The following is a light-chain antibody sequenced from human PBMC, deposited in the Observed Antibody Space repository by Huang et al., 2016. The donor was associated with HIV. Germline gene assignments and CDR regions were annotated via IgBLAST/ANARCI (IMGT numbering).Light chain of an antibody. J-gene: IGKJ1*01. V-gene: IGKV2-30*02. CDR2: KVS. CDR1: HSLLHSDGNTY. CDR3: MQGTHWPQT. Sequence: DVVLTQSPLSLPVTLGQPASISCKSSHSLLHSDGNTYLNWFLQRPGQSPRRLIYKVSKSDFGVPARFSGSGSGADFTLTISRVEANDIGVYYCMQGTHWPQTFGQGTKVEVK.